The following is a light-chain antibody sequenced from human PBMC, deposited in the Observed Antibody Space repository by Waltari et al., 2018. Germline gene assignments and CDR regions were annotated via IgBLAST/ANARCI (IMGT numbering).Light chain of an antibody. CDR1: SIESKM. V-gene: IGLV3-21*02. Sequence: SYVLTQPPSVSVAPGQTARITCGGNSIESKMVHWYQRKPGQAPVLVVYDDNHRPSGIPERFSGSNLGNTATLTISRVEAGDEADYLCQGWDSVTDPWVFGGGTKLTVL. J-gene: IGLJ3*02. CDR2: DDN. CDR3: QGWDSVTDPWV.